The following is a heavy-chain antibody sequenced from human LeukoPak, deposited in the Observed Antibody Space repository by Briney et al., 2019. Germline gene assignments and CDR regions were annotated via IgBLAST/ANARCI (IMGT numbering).Heavy chain of an antibody. J-gene: IGHJ4*02. Sequence: GGSLRLACAASGFTFSSYWMHWVRQAPGKGLVWVSRINSDGSSTSYADSVKGRFTISRDNAKNTLYLQMNSLRAEDTAVYYCAREGVEQWLLLRYWGQGTLVTVSS. CDR2: INSDGSST. D-gene: IGHD6-19*01. V-gene: IGHV3-74*01. CDR1: GFTFSSYW. CDR3: AREGVEQWLLLRY.